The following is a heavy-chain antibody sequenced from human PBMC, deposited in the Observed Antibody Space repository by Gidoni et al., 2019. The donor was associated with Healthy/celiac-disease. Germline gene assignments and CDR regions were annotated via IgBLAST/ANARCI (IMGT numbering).Heavy chain of an antibody. Sequence: RQAPGKGLEWVSSSSSSSSYIYYAASVKGRITIPSANAKISLFLHMNSMRAEDTAVYYCARQRVAVTRRLAFDIWGQGTMVTVSS. CDR3: ARQRVAVTRRLAFDI. J-gene: IGHJ3*02. CDR2: SSSSSSYI. D-gene: IGHD6-19*01. V-gene: IGHV3-21*01.